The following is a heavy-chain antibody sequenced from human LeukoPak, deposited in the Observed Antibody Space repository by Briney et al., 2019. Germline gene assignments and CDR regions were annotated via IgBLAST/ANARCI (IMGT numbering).Heavy chain of an antibody. D-gene: IGHD5-12*01. CDR2: ISTDGSST. CDR1: GFTLSDYW. Sequence: PGGSLRLSCAASGFTLSDYWMHWVRQAPGKGLVWVSRISTDGSSTTSADSVKGRFTISRDNAKNMVYLQMNSLRVEDTAVYYCARDCGTSGCDFWGQGTLVTVSS. CDR3: ARDCGTSGCDF. J-gene: IGHJ4*02. V-gene: IGHV3-74*01.